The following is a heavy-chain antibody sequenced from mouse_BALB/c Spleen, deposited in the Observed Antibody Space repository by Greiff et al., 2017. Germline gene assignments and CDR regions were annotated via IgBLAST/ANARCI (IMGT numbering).Heavy chain of an antibody. CDR3: ARKVDGPFAY. J-gene: IGHJ3*01. CDR2: IDPFNGGT. CDR1: GYSFTSYY. V-gene: IGHV1S135*01. Sequence: VQLQQSGPELMKPGASVKISCKASGYSFTSYYMHWVKQSHGKSLEWIGYIDPFNGGTSYNQKFKGKATLTVDKSSSTAYMHLSSLTSEDSAFYYCARKVDGPFAYWGQGTLVTVSA. D-gene: IGHD2-3*01.